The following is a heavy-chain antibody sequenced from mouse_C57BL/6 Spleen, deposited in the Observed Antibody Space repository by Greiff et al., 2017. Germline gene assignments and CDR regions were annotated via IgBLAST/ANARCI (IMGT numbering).Heavy chain of an antibody. D-gene: IGHD2-1*01. CDR2: IDPSDSYT. CDR3: ATFYYGNPYYFDY. V-gene: IGHV1-50*01. Sequence: VQLQQPGAELVKPGASVKLSCKASGYTFTSYWMQWVKQRPGQGLEWIGEIDPSDSYTNYNQKSKGKATLTVDTSSSTAYMQLSSLTSEDSAVYYCATFYYGNPYYFDYWGQGTTLTVSS. J-gene: IGHJ2*01. CDR1: GYTFTSYW.